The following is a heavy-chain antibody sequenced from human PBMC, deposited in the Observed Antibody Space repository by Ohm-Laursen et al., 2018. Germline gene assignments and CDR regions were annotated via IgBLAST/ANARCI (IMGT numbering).Heavy chain of an antibody. Sequence: SLRLSCAASGFTFSSYGMHWVRQAPGKGLEWVADISYDGSNKNYADSVKGRFTISRDTSKNTLFLQMNSLRAEDTALYYCAKDSSGGYYGMHVWGQGTTVTVSS. CDR1: GFTFSSYG. J-gene: IGHJ6*02. D-gene: IGHD3-10*01. CDR2: ISYDGSNK. V-gene: IGHV3-30*18. CDR3: AKDSSGGYYGMHV.